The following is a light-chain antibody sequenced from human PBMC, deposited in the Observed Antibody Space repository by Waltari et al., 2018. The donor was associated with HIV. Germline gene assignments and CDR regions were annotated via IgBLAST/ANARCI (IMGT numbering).Light chain of an antibody. CDR2: EVS. Sequence: TISCTGPTSDADSFDYVSWYQQHPGKVPTLIIYEVSFRASGVSNRFSASKSGNTTSLTISGLQAEDEAVYYCGSYTATNSMMFGGGTKLTVL. J-gene: IGLJ3*02. CDR1: TSDADSFDY. CDR3: GSYTATNSMM. V-gene: IGLV2-14*01.